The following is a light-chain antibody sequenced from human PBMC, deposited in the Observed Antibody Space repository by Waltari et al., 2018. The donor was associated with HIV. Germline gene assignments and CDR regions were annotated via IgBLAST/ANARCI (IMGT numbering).Light chain of an antibody. J-gene: IGLJ2*01. Sequence: QSVLTQPPSASGTPGQRVTISCSGSSSNIGSNYVYWYQPLPGTAPKLLIYRNNRRPSGVPDRFSGSKSGTSASLAISGLRSEDEADYYCATWDDSLSVVVFGGGTKLTVL. CDR3: ATWDDSLSVVV. V-gene: IGLV1-47*01. CDR1: SSNIGSNY. CDR2: RNN.